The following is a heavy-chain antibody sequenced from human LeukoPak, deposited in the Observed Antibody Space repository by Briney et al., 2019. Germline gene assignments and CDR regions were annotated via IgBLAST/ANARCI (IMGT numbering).Heavy chain of an antibody. CDR2: IKQDGSET. V-gene: IGHV3-7*03. J-gene: IGHJ4*02. CDR3: ARDKGDYDTSGSLFIF. Sequence: GGSLRLSCAASGFTFSRYWMSWVRQAPRKGLEWVANIKQDGSETYYVDSMKGRFTISRDNAKNSLYRQMNSLRAEDTAVYYCARDKGDYDTSGSLFIFGGQGTLVTVSS. CDR1: GFTFSRYW. D-gene: IGHD3-22*01.